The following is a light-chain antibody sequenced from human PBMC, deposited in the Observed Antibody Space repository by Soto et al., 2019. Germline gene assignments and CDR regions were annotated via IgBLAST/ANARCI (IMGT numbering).Light chain of an antibody. V-gene: IGLV2-8*01. J-gene: IGLJ2*01. Sequence: QSALTQPPSASGSPGQSVTISCTGTSSDVGGYNYVSWYQQHPGKAPKVMIYEVNKRPSGVPDRFSGSKSGNTASLTVSGLQAEDEADYYCSSYAGSNNPHVVFGGGTQLTVL. CDR1: SSDVGGYNY. CDR2: EVN. CDR3: SSYAGSNNPHVV.